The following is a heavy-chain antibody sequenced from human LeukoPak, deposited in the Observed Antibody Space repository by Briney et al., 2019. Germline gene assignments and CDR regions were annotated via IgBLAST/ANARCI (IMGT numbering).Heavy chain of an antibody. CDR3: ARRVWSHRGVVY. V-gene: IGHV4-59*12. CDR2: IYHSGST. J-gene: IGHJ4*02. D-gene: IGHD2-21*01. CDR1: GGSINGYY. Sequence: SETLSLTCTVSGGSINGYYWSWIRQPPGKGLEWIGYIYHSGSTYYNPSLKSRVTISVDRSKNQFSLKLSSVTAADTAVYYCARRVWSHRGVVYWGQGTLVTVSS.